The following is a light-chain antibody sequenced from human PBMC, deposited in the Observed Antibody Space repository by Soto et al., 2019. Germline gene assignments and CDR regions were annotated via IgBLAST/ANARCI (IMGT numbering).Light chain of an antibody. Sequence: DIQMTQSPSSLSASVADRVTITCRASQSISSYLNWYQQKPGKAPKLLIYAASSLQSGVPSRFSGSGSATDFTLTISSLQPEDSATYYCQQSYSLPRTFGRGTKLEIK. CDR3: QQSYSLPRT. CDR2: AAS. V-gene: IGKV1-39*01. J-gene: IGKJ2*01. CDR1: QSISSY.